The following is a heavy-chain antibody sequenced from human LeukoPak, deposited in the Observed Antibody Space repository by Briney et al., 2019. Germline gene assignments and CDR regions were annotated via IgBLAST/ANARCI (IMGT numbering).Heavy chain of an antibody. CDR1: GYTYTSYA. CDR3: ARGICSGGNCYPDY. Sequence: ASVKVSCKASGYTYTSYAIHWVRQAPGQRLEWMGWINAGNGNTKYSQKFQGRVTITRDTSASTAYMELSSLRSEDTAVYYCARGICSGGNCYPDYWGQGTLVTVSS. CDR2: INAGNGNT. D-gene: IGHD2-15*01. V-gene: IGHV1-3*01. J-gene: IGHJ4*02.